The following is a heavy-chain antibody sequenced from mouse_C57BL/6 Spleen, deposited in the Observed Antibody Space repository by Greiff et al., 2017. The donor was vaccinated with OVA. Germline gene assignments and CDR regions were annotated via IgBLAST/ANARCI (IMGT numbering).Heavy chain of an antibody. CDR2: IYPGDGDT. Sequence: VQLQQSGPELVKPGASVKISCKASGYAFSSSWMNWVKQRPGKGLEWIGRIYPGDGDTNYNGKFKGKATLTADKSSSTAYMQLSSLTSEDSAVYFCAGSWLRRRDFDYWGQGTTLTVSS. CDR3: AGSWLRRRDFDY. CDR1: GYAFSSSW. D-gene: IGHD2-2*01. J-gene: IGHJ2*01. V-gene: IGHV1-82*01.